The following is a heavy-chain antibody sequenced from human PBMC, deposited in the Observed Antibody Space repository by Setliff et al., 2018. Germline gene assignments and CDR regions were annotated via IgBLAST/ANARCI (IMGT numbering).Heavy chain of an antibody. D-gene: IGHD3-16*01. CDR1: GYSLTDYA. J-gene: IGHJ4*02. V-gene: IGHV1-18*01. CDR2: ISGYNGNT. Sequence: ASVKVSCKASGYSLTDYAVTWVRQAPGQGLEWMGWISGYNGNTNYGQKFQGRVTMTTDSSKNTVYMELKTLRFDDTAFYYCARAPRWGAGKALDYWGQGTLVTV. CDR3: ARAPRWGAGKALDY.